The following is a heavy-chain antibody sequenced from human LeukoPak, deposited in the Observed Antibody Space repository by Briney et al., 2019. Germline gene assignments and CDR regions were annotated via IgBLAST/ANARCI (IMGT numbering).Heavy chain of an antibody. Sequence: GGSLRLFCTVSGFTVVNNYMSGVRRAPGKGLEWVALLYSRGSSHYAGSVRGLFTISRDSSKNTVYLQMNSLTAEDTAGYYCARGQIVGVQGDFWGQGTLVTVPS. V-gene: IGHV3-66*02. CDR2: LYSRGSS. J-gene: IGHJ4*02. CDR1: GFTVVNNY. CDR3: ARGQIVGVQGDF. D-gene: IGHD1-26*01.